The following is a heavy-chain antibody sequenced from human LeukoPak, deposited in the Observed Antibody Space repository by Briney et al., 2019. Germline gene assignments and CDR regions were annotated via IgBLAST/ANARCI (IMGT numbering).Heavy chain of an antibody. D-gene: IGHD3-3*01. J-gene: IGHJ4*02. CDR1: GFTFSSYA. V-gene: IGHV3-23*01. CDR2: ISGSGGST. Sequence: GGSLRLSCAASGFTFSSYAMSWVRQAPGKGLEWVSAISGSGGSTYYADSVKGRFTISRDNSKNTPYLQMNSLRAEDTAVYYCAKFGREAYDFWSGHPYFDYWGQGTLVTVSS. CDR3: AKFGREAYDFWSGHPYFDY.